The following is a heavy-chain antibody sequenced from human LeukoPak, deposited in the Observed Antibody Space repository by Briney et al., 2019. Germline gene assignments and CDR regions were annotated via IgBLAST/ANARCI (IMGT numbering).Heavy chain of an antibody. CDR3: AELGITMIGGV. CDR2: IKQDGSEK. D-gene: IGHD3-10*02. Sequence: GGSLRLSCAASGFTFSSYWMSWVRQAPGKGLEWVANIKQDGSEKYYVDSVKGRFTISRDNAKSSLFLQMNSLRVEDTAVYYCAELGITMIGGVWGKGTTVTISS. J-gene: IGHJ6*04. V-gene: IGHV3-7*01. CDR1: GFTFSSYW.